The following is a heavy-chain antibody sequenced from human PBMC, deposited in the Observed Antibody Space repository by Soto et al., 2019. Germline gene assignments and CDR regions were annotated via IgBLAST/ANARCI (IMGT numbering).Heavy chain of an antibody. Sequence: SETLSLTCTFSGGSIGNNFWSWIRQPPGKGLEWIGYIYYSGNTNYNPSLKSRVTISVDTSKNHFSLTLSSVTAADTAVYYCARGHYDLSSGSRYDWFDPWGHGTLVTVSS. CDR1: GGSIGNNF. D-gene: IGHD3-3*01. J-gene: IGHJ5*02. CDR2: IYYSGNT. CDR3: ARGHYDLSSGSRYDWFDP. V-gene: IGHV4-59*01.